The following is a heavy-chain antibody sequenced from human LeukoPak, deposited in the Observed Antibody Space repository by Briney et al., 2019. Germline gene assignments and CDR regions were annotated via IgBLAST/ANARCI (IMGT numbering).Heavy chain of an antibody. J-gene: IGHJ4*02. D-gene: IGHD3-3*01. V-gene: IGHV3-23*01. Sequence: GGSLRLSCAASGFTFSSYAMSWVRQAPGKGLEWVSAISGSGGSTYYADSVKGRFTISRDNSKNPLYLQMNSLRAEVTAVYYCAKDRRAIFGVVLDYWGQGTLVTVSS. CDR1: GFTFSSYA. CDR2: ISGSGGST. CDR3: AKDRRAIFGVVLDY.